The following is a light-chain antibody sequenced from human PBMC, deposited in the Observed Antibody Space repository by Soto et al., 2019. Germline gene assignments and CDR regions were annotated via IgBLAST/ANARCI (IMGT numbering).Light chain of an antibody. CDR3: AAWDDSLSGVI. CDR1: SSNIGRNF. CDR2: RNN. V-gene: IGLV1-47*01. Sequence: QSVLTQPPSASGTPGQTVTISCSRSSSNIGRNFVYWYQQLPGTAPKLLIYRNNQRPSGVPDRFSGSQSGTSASLAISGLRSEEEADYHCAAWDDSLSGVIFGGGTKLTVL. J-gene: IGLJ2*01.